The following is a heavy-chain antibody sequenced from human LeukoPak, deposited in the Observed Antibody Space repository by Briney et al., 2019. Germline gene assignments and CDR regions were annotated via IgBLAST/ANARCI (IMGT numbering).Heavy chain of an antibody. Sequence: SQTLSLACAISGDSASSNRAAANWIRHSPTRGLEWLGRTYYRSKWYNDYAVSVKSRITINPDTSKNQFYLQLNSVTPEDTAVYYCARGYSSSIDYWGQGTLVTVSS. CDR2: TYYRSKWYN. J-gene: IGHJ4*02. CDR1: GDSASSNRAA. D-gene: IGHD6-13*01. CDR3: ARGYSSSIDY. V-gene: IGHV6-1*01.